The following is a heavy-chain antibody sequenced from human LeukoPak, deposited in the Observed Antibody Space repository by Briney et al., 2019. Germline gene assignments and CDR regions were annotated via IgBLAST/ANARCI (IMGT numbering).Heavy chain of an antibody. J-gene: IGHJ4*02. CDR2: ISSSGSTI. CDR3: AASFYYYDSSGYYHNDDY. Sequence: PGGSPRLSCAASGFTFSSYEMNWVRQAPGKGLEWVSYISSSGSTIYYADSVKGRFTISRDNAKNSLYLQMNSLRAEDTAVYYCAASFYYYDSSGYYHNDDYWGQGTLVTVSS. CDR1: GFTFSSYE. V-gene: IGHV3-48*03. D-gene: IGHD3-22*01.